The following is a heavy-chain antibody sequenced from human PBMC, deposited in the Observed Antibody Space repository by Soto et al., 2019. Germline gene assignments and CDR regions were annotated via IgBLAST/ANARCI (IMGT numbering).Heavy chain of an antibody. Sequence: GGSLSLSCAASGFPFSSYGMHWVRQAPGKGLEWVAVISYDGSNKYYADSVKGRFTISRDNSKNTLYLQMNSLRAEDTAVYYCAKEDYRGTNVAFDIWGQGTMVTGS. J-gene: IGHJ3*02. CDR3: AKEDYRGTNVAFDI. D-gene: IGHD4-17*01. CDR1: GFPFSSYG. V-gene: IGHV3-30*18. CDR2: ISYDGSNK.